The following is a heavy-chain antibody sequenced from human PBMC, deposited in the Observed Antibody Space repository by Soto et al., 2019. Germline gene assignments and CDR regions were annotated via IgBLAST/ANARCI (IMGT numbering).Heavy chain of an antibody. CDR3: AMLGGWAGGSNDMDV. D-gene: IGHD6-19*01. Sequence: EVQLVESGGGLVQPGGSLRLSCAASGLIFSDYHMDWVRQAPGKGLEWVGRIRRKANSYTTEYAASVKGRFTISRDDSKNSLYLQMNSLKTEYTAVYYCAMLGGWAGGSNDMDVWGQGTTVTVPS. CDR2: IRRKANSYTT. V-gene: IGHV3-72*01. J-gene: IGHJ6*02. CDR1: GLIFSDYH.